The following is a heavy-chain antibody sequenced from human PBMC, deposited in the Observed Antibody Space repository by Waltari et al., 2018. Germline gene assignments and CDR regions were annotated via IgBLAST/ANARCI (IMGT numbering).Heavy chain of an antibody. Sequence: QVHLQQWGAGLLKPSETLSLTCDIQGGSLSGYYCSWIRQSPGKGLEWIGEINHGGVTNDSPSLRGRSTISREKSRNQFSLRLTSVTAADTAVYYCARWRGEGSNYIYYFYGLDVWGQGTTVAVSS. J-gene: IGHJ6*02. V-gene: IGHV4-34*02. CDR1: GGSLSGYY. D-gene: IGHD5-12*01. CDR2: INHGGVT. CDR3: ARWRGEGSNYIYYFYGLDV.